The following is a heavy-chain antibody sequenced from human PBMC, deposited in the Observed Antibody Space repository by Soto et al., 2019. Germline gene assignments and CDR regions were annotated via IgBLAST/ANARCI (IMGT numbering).Heavy chain of an antibody. Sequence: SSVKVSCKASGYTFTSYAMHWVRQAPGQRLEWMGWINAGNGNTKYSQKFQGRVTITRDTSASTAYMELSSLRSEDTAVYYCARDGDDLQTYDSSGYFDYWGQGTLGTVSA. CDR2: INAGNGNT. D-gene: IGHD3-22*01. V-gene: IGHV1-3*01. CDR1: GYTFTSYA. CDR3: ARDGDDLQTYDSSGYFDY. J-gene: IGHJ4*02.